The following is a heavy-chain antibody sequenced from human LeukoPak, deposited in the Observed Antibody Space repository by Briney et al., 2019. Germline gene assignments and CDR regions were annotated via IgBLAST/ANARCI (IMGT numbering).Heavy chain of an antibody. CDR1: GFIFSSFW. D-gene: IGHD3-9*01. CDR3: AREDWLLHYFDS. J-gene: IGHJ4*02. Sequence: GGSLRLSCAASGFIFSSFWMHWVRQVPGKGLVWVSHINSDGRKTDYADSVRGRFTISRDNAKNTLYLQMNSLRAEDTAVYYCAREDWLLHYFDSWGQGTLVTVSS. CDR2: INSDGRKT. V-gene: IGHV3-74*01.